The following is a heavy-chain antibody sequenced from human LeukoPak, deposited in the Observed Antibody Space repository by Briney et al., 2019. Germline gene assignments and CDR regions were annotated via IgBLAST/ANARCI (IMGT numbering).Heavy chain of an antibody. D-gene: IGHD5-18*01. CDR3: ARESYTAMGW. J-gene: IGHJ4*02. Sequence: GGSLRLSCIASGFTLSSYEMSWIRQAPGKGLEWVSSVDYSGGDTHYADSVMGRFTISRDNAKNSLYLQMNSLRAEDTAVYYCARESYTAMGWWGQGTLVTVSS. CDR1: GFTLSSYE. V-gene: IGHV3-48*03. CDR2: VDYSGGDT.